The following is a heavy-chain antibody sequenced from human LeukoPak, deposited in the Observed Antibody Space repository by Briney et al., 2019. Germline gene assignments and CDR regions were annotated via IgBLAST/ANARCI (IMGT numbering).Heavy chain of an antibody. D-gene: IGHD5-12*01. CDR2: IWYDESNQ. V-gene: IGHV3-33*06. CDR3: AKGVSGYSAYLDY. Sequence: HPGGSLRLSCAASGFPFSSYGMHWVRQAPGEGLEWVAVIWYDESNQYYADSVKGRFTISRDNSKNTLSLQMNSLRAEDTAVYYCAKGVSGYSAYLDYWGQGTLVTVSS. CDR1: GFPFSSYG. J-gene: IGHJ4*02.